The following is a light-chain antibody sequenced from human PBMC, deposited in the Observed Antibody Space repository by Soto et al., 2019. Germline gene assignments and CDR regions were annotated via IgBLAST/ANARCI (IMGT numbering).Light chain of an antibody. CDR2: GAS. Sequence: EIVLTQSPGTLSLSPGERATLSCRASQSVSSSYLAWYQQKPGQPPRLLIYGASSRATGIPDRFSGSGSGTDFTLTISRLEPEDSAVYYCQQYGSSSVYSFGQGTKVEIK. CDR1: QSVSSSY. V-gene: IGKV3-20*01. J-gene: IGKJ2*03. CDR3: QQYGSSSVYS.